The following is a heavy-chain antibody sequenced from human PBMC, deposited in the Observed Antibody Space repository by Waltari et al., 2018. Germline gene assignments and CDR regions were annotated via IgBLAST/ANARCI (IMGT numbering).Heavy chain of an antibody. CDR2: IKQDGSEK. CDR3: ARDPPSGSYSLDY. V-gene: IGHV3-7*01. CDR1: GFTFSSYW. D-gene: IGHD1-26*01. Sequence: EVQLVESGGGLFQPGGSLRLSCAASGFTFSSYWMSWVSQAPGKGLEWVANIKQDGSEKYYVDSVKGRFTISRDNAKNSLYLQMNSLRAEDTAVYYCARDPPSGSYSLDYWGQGTLVTVSS. J-gene: IGHJ4*02.